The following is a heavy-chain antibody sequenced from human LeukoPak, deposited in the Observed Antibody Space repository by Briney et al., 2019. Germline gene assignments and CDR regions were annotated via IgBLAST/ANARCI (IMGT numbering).Heavy chain of an antibody. CDR1: GYTFTSYG. Sequence: ASVKVSCKASGYTFTSYGISWVRQAPGQGLEWMGWISAYNGNTNYAQKLQGRVTMTTDTSTSTAYMELRSLRSDDTAVYYCARDKGPTSSWEKLDAFDIWGQGTMVTVSS. CDR2: ISAYNGNT. CDR3: ARDKGPTSSWEKLDAFDI. V-gene: IGHV1-18*01. J-gene: IGHJ3*02. D-gene: IGHD6-13*01.